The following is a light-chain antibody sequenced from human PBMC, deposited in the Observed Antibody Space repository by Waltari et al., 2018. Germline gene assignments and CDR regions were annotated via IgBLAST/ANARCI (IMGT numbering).Light chain of an antibody. CDR3: AAWDDSLTSFV. J-gene: IGLJ1*01. V-gene: IGLV1-44*01. Sequence: QSVLTQPPSVSGTPGQRVTISCSGSSANIGSNPVTWYHQLPGTAPKVLIYSNNQRPSGVPDRFAGSKSGTSASLAISGLQSEDEADYYCAAWDDSLTSFVFGSGTTVTVL. CDR1: SANIGSNP. CDR2: SNN.